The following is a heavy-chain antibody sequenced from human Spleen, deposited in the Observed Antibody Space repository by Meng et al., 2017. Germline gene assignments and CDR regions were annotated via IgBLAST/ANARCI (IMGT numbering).Heavy chain of an antibody. D-gene: IGHD2-21*01. Sequence: QVQLGGSGGGVVQPGRSLRLSCAASGFTFSSHAMHWVRQPPGKGLEWVAFISYDGADKYYADSVKGRFTFSRDNSKTTLYLQMNSLRPEDTAVYYCVREKLWGFSYLDYWGQGTLVTVSS. CDR2: ISYDGADK. CDR3: VREKLWGFSYLDY. CDR1: GFTFSSHA. J-gene: IGHJ4*02. V-gene: IGHV3-30*01.